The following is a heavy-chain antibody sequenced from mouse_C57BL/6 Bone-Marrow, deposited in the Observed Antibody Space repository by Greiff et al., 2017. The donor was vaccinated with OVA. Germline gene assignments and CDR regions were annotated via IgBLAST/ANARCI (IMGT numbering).Heavy chain of an antibody. CDR3: ARRIYSLYAMDY. D-gene: IGHD2-12*01. J-gene: IGHJ4*01. CDR1: GYTFTSYW. V-gene: IGHV1-55*01. Sequence: VKLQQPGAELVKPGASVKMSCKASGYTFTSYWITWVKQRPGQGLEWIGDIYPGSGSTNYNEKFKSKATLTVDTSSSTAYMQLSSLTSEDSAVYYCARRIYSLYAMDYWGQGTSVTVSS. CDR2: IYPGSGST.